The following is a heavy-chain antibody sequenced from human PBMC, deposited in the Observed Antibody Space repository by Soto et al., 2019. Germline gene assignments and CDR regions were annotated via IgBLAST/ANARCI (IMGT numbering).Heavy chain of an antibody. CDR1: GFSLSDSGVG. J-gene: IGHJ4*02. CDR3: AHSGQWQPLDY. Sequence: QIPLKESGPTLVKPTQTLKLTCTFSGFSLSDSGVGVGWIRQPPGKALEWLALIFWDDDKRYSPSLRTRLTITQDTAKNQVFLKMTNMDPVDTATYYCAHSGQWQPLDYWGQGTLVNVSS. CDR2: IFWDDDK. D-gene: IGHD6-19*01. V-gene: IGHV2-5*02.